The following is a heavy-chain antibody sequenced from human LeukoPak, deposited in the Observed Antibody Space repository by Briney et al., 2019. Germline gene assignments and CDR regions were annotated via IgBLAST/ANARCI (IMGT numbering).Heavy chain of an antibody. CDR2: IKQDGSEK. CDR1: GFTFSSYW. V-gene: IGHV3-7*03. Sequence: GGSLRLSCAASGFTFSSYWMTWVRQAPGKGLEWVANIKQDGSEKYYVDSVKGRFTISRDNAKNSLYLQMNSLRGEDTAFYYCAKDNRRHYTSGPNPDSLHWGQGALVTVSS. D-gene: IGHD6-19*01. J-gene: IGHJ4*02. CDR3: AKDNRRHYTSGPNPDSLH.